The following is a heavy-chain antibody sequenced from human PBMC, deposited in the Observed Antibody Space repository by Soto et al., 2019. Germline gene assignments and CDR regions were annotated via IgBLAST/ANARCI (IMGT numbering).Heavy chain of an antibody. V-gene: IGHV4-31*03. D-gene: IGHD3-22*01. CDR2: IYYSGST. CDR3: ARDDSSGYSYWYFDL. Sequence: SETLSLTCTVSGGSISSGGYYWSWIRQHPGKGLEWIGYIYYSGSTYYNPSLKSRVTISVDTSKNQFSLKLSSVTAADTAVYYCARDDSSGYSYWYFDLWGRGTPVTVSS. CDR1: GGSISSGGYY. J-gene: IGHJ2*01.